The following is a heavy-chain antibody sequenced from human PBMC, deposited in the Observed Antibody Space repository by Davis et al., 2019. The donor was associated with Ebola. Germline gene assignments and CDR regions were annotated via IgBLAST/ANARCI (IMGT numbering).Heavy chain of an antibody. V-gene: IGHV3-23*01. CDR3: AKESQWLDFFDY. CDR2: ISGSGGST. D-gene: IGHD6-19*01. CDR1: GFTFSSYA. J-gene: IGHJ4*02. Sequence: GESLKISCAASGFTFSSYAMSWVRQAPGKGLEWVSAISGSGGSTYYADSVKGRFAISRDNSKNTVSLQMNGLRAEDTAVYYCAKESQWLDFFDYWGQGTLVTVSS.